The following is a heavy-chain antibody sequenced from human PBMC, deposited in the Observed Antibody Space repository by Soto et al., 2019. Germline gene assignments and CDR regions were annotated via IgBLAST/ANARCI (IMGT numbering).Heavy chain of an antibody. J-gene: IGHJ4*02. CDR1: GFTFRNYA. Sequence: PGGSLRLSCAASGFTFRNYAIHWVRQAPGKGLEWVAVISRDGSHKYYLDSVKGRFTISRDNSKDTVNLLMNSLRDDDSAMYYCARSRHSAVAVSFDFWGQGPLVTVYS. D-gene: IGHD1-26*01. V-gene: IGHV3-30*04. CDR3: ARSRHSAVAVSFDF. CDR2: ISRDGSHK.